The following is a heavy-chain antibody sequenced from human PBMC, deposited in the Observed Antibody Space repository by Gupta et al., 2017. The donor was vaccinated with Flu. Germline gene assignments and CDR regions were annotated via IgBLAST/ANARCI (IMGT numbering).Heavy chain of an antibody. CDR3: ARKGGGHCSDGTCYSFDY. D-gene: IGHD2-15*01. J-gene: IGHJ4*02. V-gene: IGHV1-69*01. CDR1: GVTFRSYV. Sequence: QVQLVQSGAEVKKPGSSVKVSCKASGVTFRSYVINWVRQAPGQGLEWMGGIIPVFGPTNYAQKFQGRVTITANESTSTAYMELSGLRSEDTAVYYCARKGGGHCSDGTCYSFDYWGQGTLVTVSS. CDR2: IIPVFGPT.